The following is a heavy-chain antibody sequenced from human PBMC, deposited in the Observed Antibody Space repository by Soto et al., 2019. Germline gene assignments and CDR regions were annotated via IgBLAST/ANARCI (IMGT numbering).Heavy chain of an antibody. Sequence: QVQLVQSGAEVKKPGSSVKVSCKASGGTFSSYAISWVRQAPGQGLEWMGGISPIFGTSNYAQKFQGRVTITADESTSTAYMELSSLRSEDTAVYYCARSGSVVVAATSYGMDVWGQGTTVTVSS. CDR2: ISPIFGTS. CDR3: ARSGSVVVAATSYGMDV. J-gene: IGHJ6*02. V-gene: IGHV1-69*12. CDR1: GGTFSSYA. D-gene: IGHD2-15*01.